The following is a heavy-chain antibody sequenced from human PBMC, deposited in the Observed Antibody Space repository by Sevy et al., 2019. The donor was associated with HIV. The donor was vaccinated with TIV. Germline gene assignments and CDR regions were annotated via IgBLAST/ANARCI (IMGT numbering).Heavy chain of an antibody. V-gene: IGHV3-23*01. CDR1: GFIFSSYV. D-gene: IGHD6-13*01. Sequence: GGSLRLSCAASGFIFSSYVMTWVRQAPGKGLEWVSTISGSGGYTYYAESVEGRFTISRDNSNNILYLQMNSLRAEDTAVSYCEAITTAGRDYWGQGTLVTVSS. J-gene: IGHJ4*02. CDR3: EAITTAGRDY. CDR2: ISGSGGYT.